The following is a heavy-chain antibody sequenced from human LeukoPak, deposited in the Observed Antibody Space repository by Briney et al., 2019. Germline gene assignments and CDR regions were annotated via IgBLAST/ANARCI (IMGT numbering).Heavy chain of an antibody. CDR3: AKGALYYYYMDV. CDR1: GFTFSSYE. V-gene: IGHV3-30*02. Sequence: GGSLRLSCAASGFTFSSYEMNWVRQAPGKGLEWVAFIRYDGSNKYYADSVKGRFTISRDNSKNTLYLQMNSLRAEDTAVYYCAKGALYYYYMDVWGKGTTVTISS. J-gene: IGHJ6*03. CDR2: IRYDGSNK.